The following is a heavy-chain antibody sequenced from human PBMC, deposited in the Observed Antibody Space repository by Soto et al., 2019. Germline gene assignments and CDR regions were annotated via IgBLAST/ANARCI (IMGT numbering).Heavy chain of an antibody. J-gene: IGHJ4*02. Sequence: SETLSLTCSVSGGSISGSYWSWIRQSPGRGLEWLGYVYYTGSTNYSPSLRSRVSISVDTSKNEFSLRLSSVTAADTAVYFCARSVAVPGAHIDYWGQGTQVTVSS. D-gene: IGHD6-19*01. V-gene: IGHV4-59*01. CDR1: GGSISGSY. CDR2: VYYTGST. CDR3: ARSVAVPGAHIDY.